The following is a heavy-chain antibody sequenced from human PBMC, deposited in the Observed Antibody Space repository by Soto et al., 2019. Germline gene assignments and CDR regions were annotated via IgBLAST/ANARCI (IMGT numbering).Heavy chain of an antibody. CDR2: IYPGDSDT. Sequence: RGESLKISCKGSGYSFTSYWIGWARQMPGKGLEWMGIIYPGDSDTRYSPSFQGQVTISADKSISTAYLQWSSLKASDTAMYYCARPYYDFWSGYPEYFQHWGQGTLVTVSS. J-gene: IGHJ1*01. CDR1: GYSFTSYW. D-gene: IGHD3-3*01. V-gene: IGHV5-51*01. CDR3: ARPYYDFWSGYPEYFQH.